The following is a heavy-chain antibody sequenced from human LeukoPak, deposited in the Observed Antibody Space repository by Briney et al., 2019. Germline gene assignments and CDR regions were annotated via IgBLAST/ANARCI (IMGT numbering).Heavy chain of an antibody. Sequence: GGSLRLSCAASAFTFSSYAMSWVRQAPGKGLEWVSAISDSGGSTYYADSVKGRFTISRDNSKNTLYLQMNSLRAEDTAVYYCAKGRIAVAATDYFDYWGQGTLVTVSS. CDR2: ISDSGGST. V-gene: IGHV3-23*01. CDR3: AKGRIAVAATDYFDY. D-gene: IGHD6-19*01. CDR1: AFTFSSYA. J-gene: IGHJ4*02.